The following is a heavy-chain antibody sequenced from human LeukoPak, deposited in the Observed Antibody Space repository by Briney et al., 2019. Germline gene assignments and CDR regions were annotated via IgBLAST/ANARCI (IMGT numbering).Heavy chain of an antibody. Sequence: ASVKVSCKASGYTFTTYAMHWVRQAPGQRLEWMGWINAGNGNTKYSQKFQARVTITRGTSASTAYMELSSLRSEDTAVYYRARDPIGSRWPYYFDYWGQGTLVTVSS. CDR1: GYTFTTYA. CDR2: INAGNGNT. D-gene: IGHD6-13*01. J-gene: IGHJ4*02. CDR3: ARDPIGSRWPYYFDY. V-gene: IGHV1-3*01.